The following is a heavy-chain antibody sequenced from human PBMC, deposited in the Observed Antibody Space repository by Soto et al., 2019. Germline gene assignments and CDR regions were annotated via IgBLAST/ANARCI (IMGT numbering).Heavy chain of an antibody. J-gene: IGHJ5*02. CDR2: IYFSGST. CDR1: GGSISGSF. V-gene: IGHV4-59*01. Sequence: SETLSLTCTVSGGSISGSFWSWIRQPPGKGLEWIGNIYFSGSTNYNPSLKSRVTISIDTSKNQFSLKVTSVTAADTAVYFCASQTSTTYSYHSGSSPWFDTWGQGTLVTVSS. D-gene: IGHD3-10*01. CDR3: ASQTSTTYSYHSGSSPWFDT.